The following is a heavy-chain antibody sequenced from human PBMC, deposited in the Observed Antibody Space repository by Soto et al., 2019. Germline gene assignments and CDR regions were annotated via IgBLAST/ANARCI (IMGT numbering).Heavy chain of an antibody. J-gene: IGHJ4*02. CDR2: IYWDDDK. CDR1: GFSLSTYHMG. CDR3: AHAGDYDLLTFDH. D-gene: IGHD4-17*01. Sequence: QITLKESGPTLVRPAQTLTLTCDFSGFSLSTYHMGVAWIRQPPGKALEWLALIYWDDDKRYSPSLKDRLAISHDTSSNQVVLTITNMDPGDTATYFCAHAGDYDLLTFDHWGPGTLVTVSS. V-gene: IGHV2-5*02.